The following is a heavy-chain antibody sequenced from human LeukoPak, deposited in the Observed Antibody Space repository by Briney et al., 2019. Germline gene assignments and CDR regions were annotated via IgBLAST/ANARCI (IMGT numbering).Heavy chain of an antibody. V-gene: IGHV3-23*01. CDR2: ISGSGGST. J-gene: IGHJ6*03. CDR3: AKELPLERFVVVPAAIFGFCMDV. D-gene: IGHD2-2*02. CDR1: GFTFSSYA. Sequence: GGSLRLSCAASGFTFSSYAMSWVRQAPGKGLEWVSAISGSGGSTYYADSVKGRFTISRDNSKNTLYLQMNSLRAEDTAVYYCAKELPLERFVVVPAAIFGFCMDVWGKGTTVNVSS.